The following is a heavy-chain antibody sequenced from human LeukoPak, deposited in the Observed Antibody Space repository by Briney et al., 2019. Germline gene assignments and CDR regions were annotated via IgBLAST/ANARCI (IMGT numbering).Heavy chain of an antibody. J-gene: IGHJ4*02. CDR1: GGSISSYY. Sequence: SETLSLTCTVSGGSISSYYWGWIRQPPGKGLEWIGSIYYSGSTYYNPSLKSRVTISVDTSKNQFSLKLSSVTAADTAVYYCARPMVRGATALDYWGQGTLVTVSS. V-gene: IGHV4-39*01. CDR3: ARPMVRGATALDY. CDR2: IYYSGST. D-gene: IGHD3-10*01.